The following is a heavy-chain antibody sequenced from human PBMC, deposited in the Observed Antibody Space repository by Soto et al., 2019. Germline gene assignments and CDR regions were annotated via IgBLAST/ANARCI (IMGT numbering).Heavy chain of an antibody. V-gene: IGHV5-10-1*03. CDR1: GYSFTSYW. D-gene: IGHD3-10*01. CDR2: IDPRDSQT. Sequence: LVQSGAEVKKPGESLRISCKGSGYSFTSYWINWVRQMPGKGLEWMGRIDPRDSQTTYSPSVQGHVTISTDNSISTAYLHLSSLKASDTAMYYCARRRAGFGESMDVWGQGTTVTVSS. CDR3: ARRRAGFGESMDV. J-gene: IGHJ6*02.